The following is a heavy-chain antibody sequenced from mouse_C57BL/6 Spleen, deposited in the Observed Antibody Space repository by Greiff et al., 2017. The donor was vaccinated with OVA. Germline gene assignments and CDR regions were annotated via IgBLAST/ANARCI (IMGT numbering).Heavy chain of an antibody. V-gene: IGHV1-55*01. J-gene: IGHJ4*01. D-gene: IGHD1-1*01. CDR3: ARGTTVVAGGAMDY. CDR2: IYPGSGST. CDR1: GYTFTSYW. Sequence: VQLQQSGAELVKPGASVKMSCKASGYTFTSYWITWVKQRPGQGLEWIGDIYPGSGSTNYNEKFKSKATLTVDTSSSTAYMQLSSLTSEDSAVYYCARGTTVVAGGAMDYWGQGTSVTVSS.